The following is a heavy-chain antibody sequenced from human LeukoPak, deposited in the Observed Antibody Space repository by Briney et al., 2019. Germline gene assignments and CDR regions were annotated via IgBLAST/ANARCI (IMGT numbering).Heavy chain of an antibody. CDR2: INTNTGNP. CDR1: GYTFTRYA. Sequence: ASVTVSCRASGYTFTRYAMNWVRQAPGQGLEWMGWINTNTGNPTYVQGFTGRFVFSLDTSVSTTYLQISSLKAEDTAVYYCARTHGIVGATVDYWGQGTLVTVSS. CDR3: ARTHGIVGATVDY. D-gene: IGHD1-26*01. J-gene: IGHJ4*02. V-gene: IGHV7-4-1*02.